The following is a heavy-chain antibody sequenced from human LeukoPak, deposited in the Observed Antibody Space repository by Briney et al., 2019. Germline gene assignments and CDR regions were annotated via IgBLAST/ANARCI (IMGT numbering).Heavy chain of an antibody. Sequence: GGSLRLSCAASGFTFNTYDMHWVRQPTGKGLEWVSAIGTAGDTYYPGSVRGRYTTSRENAKSSLYLQMNSLRAEDTAVYYCARGAVYAFDIWGQGTMVTVSS. CDR3: ARGAVYAFDI. CDR2: IGTAGDT. V-gene: IGHV3-13*01. J-gene: IGHJ3*02. CDR1: GFTFNTYD.